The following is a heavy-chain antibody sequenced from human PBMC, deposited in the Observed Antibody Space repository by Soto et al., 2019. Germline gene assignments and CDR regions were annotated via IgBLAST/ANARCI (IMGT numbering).Heavy chain of an antibody. D-gene: IGHD3-9*01. J-gene: IGHJ3*02. V-gene: IGHV1-46*01. CDR1: GYTFTSYY. CDR3: ARDTQLGRYFDWLSPYFDI. CDR2: INPSGGST. Sequence: ASVKVSCKASGYTFTSYYMHWVRQAPGQGLEWMGIINPSGGSTSYAQKFQGRVTMTRDTSTSTVYMELSSLRSEDTAVYYCARDTQLGRYFDWLSPYFDIWGQGTMVTVPS.